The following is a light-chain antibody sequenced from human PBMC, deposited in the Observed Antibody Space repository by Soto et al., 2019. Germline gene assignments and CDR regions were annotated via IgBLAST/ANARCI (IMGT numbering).Light chain of an antibody. CDR2: NVS. CDR1: SSDVGGYNF. Sequence: QSALTQPRSVSGSPGHSVTISCTGTSSDVGGYNFVSWYQQHPGKAPKLMIYNVSERPSGVPDRFSGSKSGNTASLTISGLQAEDEADYYCCSYAGSYTLVFGGGTKLTVL. CDR3: CSYAGSYTLV. J-gene: IGLJ2*01. V-gene: IGLV2-11*01.